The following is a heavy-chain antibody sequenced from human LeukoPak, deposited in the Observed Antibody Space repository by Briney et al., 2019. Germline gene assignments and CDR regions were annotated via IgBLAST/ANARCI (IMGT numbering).Heavy chain of an antibody. CDR2: IYPGDYDT. Sequence: GGALQILCWGAGYRFTSYWLAWGRPVPGKGLGGVESIYPGDYDTRYSRCFEGQVTISTDKSISTGYLQWSSPKASDTAIYYCERLPDFWSGYLEYCGQGTPVTVSS. CDR1: GYRFTSYW. V-gene: IGHV5-51*01. CDR3: ERLPDFWSGYLEY. J-gene: IGHJ4*02. D-gene: IGHD3-3*01.